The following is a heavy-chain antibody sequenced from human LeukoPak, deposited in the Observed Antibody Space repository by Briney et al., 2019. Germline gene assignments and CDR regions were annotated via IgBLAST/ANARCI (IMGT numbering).Heavy chain of an antibody. D-gene: IGHD2-2*01. V-gene: IGHV4-4*07. Sequence: SETLSLTCTVSGGSISSYYWSWIRQPAGKGLEWIGRIYTSGSTNYNPSLKSRVTMSVDTSKNQFSLKLSSVTAADTAVYYCARDARYCSSTSCSLWFDLWGQGTLVTVSS. J-gene: IGHJ5*02. CDR1: GGSISSYY. CDR3: ARDARYCSSTSCSLWFDL. CDR2: IYTSGST.